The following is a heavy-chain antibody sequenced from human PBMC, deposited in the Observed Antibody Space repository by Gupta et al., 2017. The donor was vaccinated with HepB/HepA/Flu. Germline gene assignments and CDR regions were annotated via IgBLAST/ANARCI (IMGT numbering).Heavy chain of an antibody. CDR3: AGDYSYGMDV. D-gene: IGHD4-17*01. Sequence: EVQLVESGGGLVQPGGSLRLSCAASGFTFSSYEMNWVRQAPGKGLEWVSYISSSGSTIYYADSVKGRFTISRDNAKNSLYLQMNSLIAEDTAVYYCAGDYSYGMDVWGQGTTVTVSS. CDR2: ISSSGSTI. J-gene: IGHJ6*02. CDR1: GFTFSSYE. V-gene: IGHV3-48*03.